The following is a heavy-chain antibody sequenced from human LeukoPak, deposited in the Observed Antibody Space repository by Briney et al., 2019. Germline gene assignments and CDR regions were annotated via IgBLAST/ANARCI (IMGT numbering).Heavy chain of an antibody. J-gene: IGHJ5*02. CDR2: INHSGST. V-gene: IGHV4-34*01. D-gene: IGHD2-2*01. Sequence: PSETLSLTCTVSGGSISGYYWSWIRQPPGKGLEWIGEINHSGSTNYNPSLKSRVTISVDTSKNQFSLKLSSVTAADTAVYYCARGPPPKYCSSTSCYRHGWFDPWGQGTLVTVSS. CDR1: GGSISGYY. CDR3: ARGPPPKYCSSTSCYRHGWFDP.